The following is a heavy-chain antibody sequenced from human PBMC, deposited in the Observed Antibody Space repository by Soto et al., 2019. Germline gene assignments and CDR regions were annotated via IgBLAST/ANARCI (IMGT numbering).Heavy chain of an antibody. CDR1: GGSFSGYY. CDR3: ATTRPSYYDYIWGSYPGAFDI. D-gene: IGHD3-16*02. Sequence: SETLSLTCAVYGGSFSGYYWSWIRQPPGKGLEWIGEINHSGSTNYNPSLKSRVTISVDTSKNQFSLKLSSVTAADTAVYYCATTRPSYYDYIWGSYPGAFDIWGQGTTVTVSS. V-gene: IGHV4-34*01. CDR2: INHSGST. J-gene: IGHJ3*02.